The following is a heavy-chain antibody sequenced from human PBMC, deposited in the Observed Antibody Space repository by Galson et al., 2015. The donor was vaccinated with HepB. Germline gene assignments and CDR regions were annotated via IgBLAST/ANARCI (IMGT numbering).Heavy chain of an antibody. Sequence: SLRLSCAASGFTFDDYAMHWVRQAPGKGLEWVSGISWNSGSIGYADSVKGRFTISRDNAKNSLYLQMNSLRAEDTALYYCAKAPTPFLTVGMDVWGQGTTVTVSS. D-gene: IGHD4-17*01. CDR3: AKAPTPFLTVGMDV. J-gene: IGHJ6*02. CDR1: GFTFDDYA. CDR2: ISWNSGSI. V-gene: IGHV3-9*01.